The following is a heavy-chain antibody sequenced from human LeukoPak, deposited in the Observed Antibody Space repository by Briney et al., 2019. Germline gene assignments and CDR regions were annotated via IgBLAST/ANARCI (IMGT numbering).Heavy chain of an antibody. J-gene: IGHJ4*02. D-gene: IGHD5-18*01. Sequence: GGSLRLSCAASGFTFSSYSMNWVRQAPGKGLEWVSYISSSSSTIYYADSVKGRFTISRDNAKNSLYLQMNSLRAEDTAVYYCAREPDTAMDPGGFDYWGQGTLVTVSS. CDR1: GFTFSSYS. CDR3: AREPDTAMDPGGFDY. V-gene: IGHV3-48*04. CDR2: ISSSSSTI.